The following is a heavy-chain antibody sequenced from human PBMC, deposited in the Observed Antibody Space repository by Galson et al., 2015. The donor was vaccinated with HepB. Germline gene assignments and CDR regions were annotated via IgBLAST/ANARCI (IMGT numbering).Heavy chain of an antibody. J-gene: IGHJ4*02. CDR2: ISGSGGGT. V-gene: IGHV3-23*01. Sequence: SLRLSCAASGFTFSSYAMSWVRQAPGKGLEWVSAISGSGGGTYYADSVKGRFSISRDNSKNTVYLQMNSLRAEDTAVYYCAKLIVVVLAAISPSWQDYWGQGTLVTVSS. CDR3: AKLIVVVLAAISPSWQDY. CDR1: GFTFSSYA. D-gene: IGHD2-2*02.